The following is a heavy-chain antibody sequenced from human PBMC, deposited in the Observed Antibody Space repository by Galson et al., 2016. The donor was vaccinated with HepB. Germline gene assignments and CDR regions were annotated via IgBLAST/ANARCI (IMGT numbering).Heavy chain of an antibody. J-gene: IGHJ4*02. V-gene: IGHV4-59*01. CDR1: GGSISTYY. Sequence: ETLSLTCSVSGGSISTYYWSWIRQPPGKGLEWIGYFYYSGTTNYNPSLKSRVTISVDTSKNQFSLKLRSVTAADTAVYYCARDSVPLSDWGQGILVTVSS. CDR3: ARDSVPLSD. D-gene: IGHD5/OR15-5a*01. CDR2: FYYSGTT.